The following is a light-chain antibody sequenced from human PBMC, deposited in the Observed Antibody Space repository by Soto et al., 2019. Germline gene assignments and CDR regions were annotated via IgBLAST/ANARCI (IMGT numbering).Light chain of an antibody. CDR1: SSDVGSYNL. CDR3: CSYAGSHTPWV. CDR2: DVN. Sequence: QSALTQPASVSGSPGQAITISCTGTSSDVGSYNLVSWYQQHPGKAPKLMIYDVNKWPSGVPHRFSGSKSGNTASLTISGLQAEDEADYHCCSYAGSHTPWVFGGGTKLTVL. J-gene: IGLJ3*02. V-gene: IGLV2-23*02.